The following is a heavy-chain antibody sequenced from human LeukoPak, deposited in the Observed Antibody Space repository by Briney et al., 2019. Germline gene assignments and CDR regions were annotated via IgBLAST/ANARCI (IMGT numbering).Heavy chain of an antibody. J-gene: IGHJ5*02. CDR3: ARPAYGDYVRWFDP. Sequence: TSSETLSLTCTVSGGSITTYYWSWIRQPPGKGLEWIAYIYYTGNTNYNPSLKSRVTISVDTSKNQVSLRLSSVTAADTAVYYCARPAYGDYVRWFDPWGRGILVTVSS. CDR1: GGSITTYY. CDR2: IYYTGNT. V-gene: IGHV4-59*08. D-gene: IGHD4-17*01.